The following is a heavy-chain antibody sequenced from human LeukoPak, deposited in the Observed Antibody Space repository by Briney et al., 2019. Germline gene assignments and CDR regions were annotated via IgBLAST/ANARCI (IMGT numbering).Heavy chain of an antibody. CDR1: GGSINSGTYY. D-gene: IGHD4-23*01. J-gene: IGHJ5*02. Sequence: PSETLSLTCTVSGGSINSGTYYWSWVRQPPGKGLEWIGEIYHSGSTNYNPSLKSRVTISVDKSKNQFSLKLSSVTAADTAVYYCAATKDDYGGIDNNWFDPWGQGTLVTVSS. CDR2: IYHSGST. V-gene: IGHV4-4*02. CDR3: AATKDDYGGIDNNWFDP.